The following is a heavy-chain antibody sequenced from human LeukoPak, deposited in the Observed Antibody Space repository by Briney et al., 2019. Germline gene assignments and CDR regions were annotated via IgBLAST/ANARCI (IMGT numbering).Heavy chain of an antibody. CDR2: ISGSGGST. CDR3: AKSPTYSSGWYGKFDY. CDR1: GFTFSSFS. D-gene: IGHD6-19*01. J-gene: IGHJ4*02. V-gene: IGHV3-23*01. Sequence: GGSLRLSCAASGFTFSSFSMNWVRQAPGKGLEWVSAISGSGGSTYYADSVKGRFTISRDNSKNTLYLQMNSLRAEDTAVYYCAKSPTYSSGWYGKFDYWGQGTLVTVSS.